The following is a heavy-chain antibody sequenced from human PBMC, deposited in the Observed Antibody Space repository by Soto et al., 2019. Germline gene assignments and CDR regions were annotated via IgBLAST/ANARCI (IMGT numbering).Heavy chain of an antibody. Sequence: PGESLNISCKGYAYSFTTYWITWVRQMPGKGTECMGRIEPSDSYANYSPSLKGNVTIHDDKPISTAYLQWSSLEASDTAMYYCARLYYYGSGNYSRLGWFDPWGQGTLVTVSS. V-gene: IGHV5-10-1*01. CDR2: IEPSDSYA. CDR3: ARLYYYGSGNYSRLGWFDP. D-gene: IGHD3-10*01. J-gene: IGHJ5*02. CDR1: AYSFTTYW.